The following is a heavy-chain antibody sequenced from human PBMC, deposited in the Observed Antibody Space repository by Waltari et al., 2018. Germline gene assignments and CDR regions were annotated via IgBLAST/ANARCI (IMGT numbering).Heavy chain of an antibody. CDR3: AKPFYNWDDPLHS. D-gene: IGHD1-20*01. CDR1: GFTSVTHA. V-gene: IGHV3-23*01. J-gene: IGHJ1*01. CDR2: IGVSDAT. Sequence: EVQLLESGGGLVQPGGSLRLSCQASGFTSVTHAINWVRQAPGKGLEWVAFIGVSDATYYADSVKGRFTISRDYSDNTVYLQMDSLRADDTAVYFCAKPFYNWDDPLHSWGQGTPVTVSS.